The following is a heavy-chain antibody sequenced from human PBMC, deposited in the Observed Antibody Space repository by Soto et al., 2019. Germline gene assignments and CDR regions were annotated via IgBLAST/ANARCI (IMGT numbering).Heavy chain of an antibody. CDR1: GFTFSSYA. CDR3: ATADHDSSGYRAQWDAFDI. J-gene: IGHJ3*02. CDR2: ISYDGSNK. Sequence: PGGSLRLSCVASGFTFSSYAMHWVRQAPGKGLEWVAVISYDGSNKYYADSVKGRFTISRDNSKNTLYLQMNSLRAEDTAVYYCATADHDSSGYRAQWDAFDIWGRGTMVTVSS. V-gene: IGHV3-30-3*01. D-gene: IGHD3-22*01.